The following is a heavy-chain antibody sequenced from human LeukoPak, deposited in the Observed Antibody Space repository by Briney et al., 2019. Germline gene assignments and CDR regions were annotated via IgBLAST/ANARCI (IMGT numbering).Heavy chain of an antibody. Sequence: ASVKVSCKASGYTFTSYDINWVRQATGQGLEWMGWMNPNSGNTGYAQKFQGRVTMTRNTSISTAYMELSSLRSEDTAVYYCAKNYRPGKACYDHWGQGTLVTVSS. J-gene: IGHJ4*02. V-gene: IGHV1-8*01. CDR1: GYTFTSYD. D-gene: IGHD1-14*01. CDR2: MNPNSGNT. CDR3: AKNYRPGKACYDH.